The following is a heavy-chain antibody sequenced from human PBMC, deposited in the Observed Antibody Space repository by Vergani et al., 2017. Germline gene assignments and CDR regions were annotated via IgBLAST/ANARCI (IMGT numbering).Heavy chain of an antibody. Sequence: QVQLVQSGAEVKKPGSSVKVSCKASGGTFSSYGISWVRQAPGQGLEWMGWISAYNGNTNYAQKRQGRVTMTTDTSTSTAYMELSSLRSEDTAVYYCARVGTVESWFDPWGQGTLVTVSS. CDR3: ARVGTVESWFDP. CDR1: GGTFSSYG. J-gene: IGHJ5*02. V-gene: IGHV1-18*01. CDR2: ISAYNGNT. D-gene: IGHD4-17*01.